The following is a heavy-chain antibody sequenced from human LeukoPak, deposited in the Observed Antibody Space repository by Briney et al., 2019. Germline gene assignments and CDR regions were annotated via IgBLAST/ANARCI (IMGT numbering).Heavy chain of an antibody. V-gene: IGHV1-2*02. CDR3: ARDRYSSSLGS. CDR2: INPNSGGT. D-gene: IGHD6-13*01. J-gene: IGHJ5*02. Sequence: ASVKVSCKASGYTFTGYYMHWVRQAPGQGLEWMGWINPNSGGTNYAQKFQGRVTMTRDTSTSTAYMERSRLRSDDTAVYYCARDRYSSSLGSWGQGTLVTVSS. CDR1: GYTFTGYY.